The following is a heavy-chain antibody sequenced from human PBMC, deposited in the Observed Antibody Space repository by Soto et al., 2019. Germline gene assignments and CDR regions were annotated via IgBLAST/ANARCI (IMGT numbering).Heavy chain of an antibody. Sequence: GSLRLSCAASGFTFSSYAMSWVRQAPGKGLEWVSAISGSGGSTYYADSVKGRFTISRDNSKNTLYLQMNSLRAEDTAVYYCAKVPRYYDILTGYYDNGYFDYWGQGTLVTVSS. D-gene: IGHD3-9*01. CDR3: AKVPRYYDILTGYYDNGYFDY. CDR2: ISGSGGST. V-gene: IGHV3-23*01. J-gene: IGHJ4*02. CDR1: GFTFSSYA.